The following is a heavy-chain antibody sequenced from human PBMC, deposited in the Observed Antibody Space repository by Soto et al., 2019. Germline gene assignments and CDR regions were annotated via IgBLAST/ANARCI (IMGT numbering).Heavy chain of an antibody. V-gene: IGHV3-23*01. CDR3: AKDRGIAAAGLFDP. Sequence: VQLLESGGGLVQPGGSLRLSCAASGFTFSSYAMSWVRQAPGTGLEWVSAISGSGGSTYYADSVKGRFTISRDNSKNTLYLQTNSLSAEYTAVYYCAKDRGIAAAGLFDPWGQGTLVTVSS. CDR1: GFTFSSYA. J-gene: IGHJ5*02. CDR2: ISGSGGST. D-gene: IGHD6-13*01.